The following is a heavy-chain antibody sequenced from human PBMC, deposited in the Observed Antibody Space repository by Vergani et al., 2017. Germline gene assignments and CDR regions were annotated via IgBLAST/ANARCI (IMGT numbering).Heavy chain of an antibody. CDR1: GYTFTSYG. CDR2: ISAYNGNT. V-gene: IGHV1-18*04. Sequence: QVQLVQSGAEVKKPGASVKVSCKASGYTFTSYGISWVRQAPGQGLEWMGWISAYNGNTNYAQKLQGRVTMTTDTSTSTAYMELRSLRSDDTAVYYCAGGLTLDYYDSSGYYYEDYWGQGTLVTVSS. D-gene: IGHD3-22*01. CDR3: AGGLTLDYYDSSGYYYEDY. J-gene: IGHJ4*02.